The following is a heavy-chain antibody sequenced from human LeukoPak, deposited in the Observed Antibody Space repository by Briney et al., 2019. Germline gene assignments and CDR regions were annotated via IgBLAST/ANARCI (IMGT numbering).Heavy chain of an antibody. CDR3: ARELTYYYYMDV. Sequence: GRSLRLSCAASGFTFSSYSMNWVRQAPGKGLEWVSYISSSSSTIYYADSVKGRFTISRDNAKNSLYLQMNSLRAKDTAVYYCARELTYYYYMDVWGKGTTVTVSS. CDR2: ISSSSSTI. J-gene: IGHJ6*03. CDR1: GFTFSSYS. V-gene: IGHV3-48*01.